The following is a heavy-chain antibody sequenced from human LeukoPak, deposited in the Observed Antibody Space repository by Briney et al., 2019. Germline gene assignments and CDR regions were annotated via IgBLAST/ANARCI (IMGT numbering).Heavy chain of an antibody. CDR3: ARRNPRNYYDSSDYEYFFDY. CDR2: ISYSGIT. D-gene: IGHD3-22*01. CDR1: GGSISSYY. J-gene: IGHJ4*02. Sequence: SETLSLTCTVSGGSISSYYWSWIRQPPGRGLEWIGYISYSGITNYNPSLRSRVSIPVDTSKNQFSLKLSSVTAADTAVYYCARRNPRNYYDSSDYEYFFDYWGQGTLVTVSS. V-gene: IGHV4-59*08.